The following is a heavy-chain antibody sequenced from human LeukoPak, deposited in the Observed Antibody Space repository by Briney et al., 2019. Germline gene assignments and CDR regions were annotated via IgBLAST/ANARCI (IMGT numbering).Heavy chain of an antibody. Sequence: GRSLRLSCAASGFTFSSYAMHWVRQAPGKGLEWVAVILYDGGNKYYADSVKGRFTISRDNSKNTLYLQMNSLRAEDTAVYYCARGSVTTFYYYGMDLWGKGTTVTVSS. V-gene: IGHV3-30*04. CDR1: GFTFSSYA. J-gene: IGHJ6*04. D-gene: IGHD4-11*01. CDR2: ILYDGGNK. CDR3: ARGSVTTFYYYGMDL.